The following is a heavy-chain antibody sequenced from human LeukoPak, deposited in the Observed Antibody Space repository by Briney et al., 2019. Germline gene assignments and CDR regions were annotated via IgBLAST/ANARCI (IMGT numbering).Heavy chain of an antibody. CDR1: GYTFTCYG. V-gene: IGHV1-18*01. CDR3: ARESTMVRGVISNPAFDY. D-gene: IGHD3-10*01. Sequence: GASVKVSCKASGYTFTCYGISWVRQAPGQGLEWMGWISAYNGNTNYAQKLQGRVTMTTDTSTSTAYMERRSLRSDDTAVYYCARESTMVRGVISNPAFDYWGQGTLVTVSS. J-gene: IGHJ4*02. CDR2: ISAYNGNT.